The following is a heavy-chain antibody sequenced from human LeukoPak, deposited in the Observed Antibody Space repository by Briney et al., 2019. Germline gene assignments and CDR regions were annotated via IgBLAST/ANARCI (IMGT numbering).Heavy chain of an antibody. CDR2: IKSKTDGGTT. D-gene: IGHD2-2*01. CDR1: GFTFSNAW. J-gene: IGHJ2*01. CDR3: TTDLVVPAATPFYWYFDL. V-gene: IGHV3-15*01. Sequence: PGGSLRLSCAASGFTFSNAWMSWVRQAPGKGLEWVGRIKSKTDGGTTDYAAPVKGRFTSSRDDSKNTLYLQMNSLKTEDAAVYYGTTDLVVPAATPFYWYFDLWGRGTLVTVSS.